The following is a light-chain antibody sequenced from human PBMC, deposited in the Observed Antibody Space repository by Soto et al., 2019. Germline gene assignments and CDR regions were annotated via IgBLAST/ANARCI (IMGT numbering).Light chain of an antibody. CDR3: QQYSSYSPYT. V-gene: IGKV1-5*03. CDR1: QTVYTW. Sequence: DIQMTQSPSTLSASIGDRVTITCRASQTVYTWLAWYQQKPGTAPKLLIYEALTLHSGVPSRFSGSGSGTEFTLVISRLQPDDLATYYCQQYSSYSPYTFGQGTKVEI. J-gene: IGKJ2*01. CDR2: EAL.